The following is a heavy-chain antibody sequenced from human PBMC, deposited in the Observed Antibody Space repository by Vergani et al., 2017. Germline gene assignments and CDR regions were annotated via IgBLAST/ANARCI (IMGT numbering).Heavy chain of an antibody. CDR3: ARFRGGDCSLDY. Sequence: QVQLQESGPGLVKPSETLSLTCTVSGGSISSYYWSWIRQPPGKGLEWIGYIYYSGSTNYNPSLKSRVTISVDTSKNQFSLKLSSVTAADTAVYYCARFRGGDCSLDYWGQGTLVTVSS. V-gene: IGHV4-59*01. D-gene: IGHD2-21*02. CDR1: GGSISSYY. CDR2: IYYSGST. J-gene: IGHJ4*02.